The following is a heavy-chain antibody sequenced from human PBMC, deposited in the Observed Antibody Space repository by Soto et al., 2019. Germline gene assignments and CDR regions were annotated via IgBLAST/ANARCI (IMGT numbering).Heavy chain of an antibody. CDR2: IIPILGIA. CDR1: VGTFSSYT. V-gene: IGHV1-69*02. CDR3: ARVEEGPSGWYPYYYYGMDV. Sequence: QVQLVQSGAEVKKPGSSVKVSCKASVGTFSSYTISWVRQAPGQGLEWMGRIIPILGIANYAQKFQGRATITADKPTSTAYMELSSLRSEDTAVYYCARVEEGPSGWYPYYYYGMDVWGQGTTVTVSS. D-gene: IGHD6-19*01. J-gene: IGHJ6*02.